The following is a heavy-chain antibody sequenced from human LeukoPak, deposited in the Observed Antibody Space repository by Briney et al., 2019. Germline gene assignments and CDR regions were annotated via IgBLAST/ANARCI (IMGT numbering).Heavy chain of an antibody. Sequence: PGGSLRLSCAASGFTFSSYSMNWVRQAPGKGLEWVSSISSSSSYIYYADSVKGRFTISRDNAKNSLYLQMNSLRAEDTAVYYCAREVVAAAGVAFDIWGQGTMVTVSS. J-gene: IGHJ3*02. D-gene: IGHD6-13*01. CDR1: GFTFSSYS. CDR2: ISSSSSYI. V-gene: IGHV3-21*01. CDR3: AREVVAAAGVAFDI.